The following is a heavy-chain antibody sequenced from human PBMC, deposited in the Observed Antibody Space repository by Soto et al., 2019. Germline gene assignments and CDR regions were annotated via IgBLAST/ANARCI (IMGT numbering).Heavy chain of an antibody. V-gene: IGHV1-46*01. CDR2: INPYGGAA. J-gene: IGHJ4*02. CDR1: GYTFTSTW. CDR3: ARDRSHSSAYCAKDLRGGTSRRPDY. D-gene: IGHD3-22*01. Sequence: ASVKVSCKASGYTFTSTWMHWVRQAPGQGLEWMGIINPYGGAATYAEKFQGRVTMTRDTSTATDYMELSSLRSEDTAMYYCARDRSHSSAYCAKDLRGGTSRRPDYWGQGTLVTVSS.